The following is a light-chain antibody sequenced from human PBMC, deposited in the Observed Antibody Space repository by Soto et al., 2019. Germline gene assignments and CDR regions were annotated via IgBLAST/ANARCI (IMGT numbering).Light chain of an antibody. J-gene: IGKJ5*01. CDR3: HQRYNWPRVT. CDR1: QSVSNS. CDR2: DVS. V-gene: IGKV3-11*01. Sequence: EIVLTQSPATLSFSPGERVTLSCRASQSVSNSLAWYQQKPGQPPRLLIYDVSNRATGIPARFSGSGSGADFTLTITSLEPEDFAVYFCHQRYNWPRVTFGQGTRLENK.